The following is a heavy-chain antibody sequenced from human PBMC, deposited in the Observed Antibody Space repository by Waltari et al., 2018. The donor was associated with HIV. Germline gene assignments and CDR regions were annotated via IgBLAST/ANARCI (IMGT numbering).Heavy chain of an antibody. Sequence: QVQLQQWGAGLLKPSETLSLTCAVYGGSFSGYSWSWIRQPPGTGLEWIGEINHSGSTNYNPSLKSRVTISVDTSKNQFSLKLSSVTAADTAVYYCARVNWNDVHYYYYYGMDVWGQGTTVTVSS. CDR1: GGSFSGYS. J-gene: IGHJ6*02. CDR3: ARVNWNDVHYYYYYGMDV. V-gene: IGHV4-34*01. CDR2: INHSGST. D-gene: IGHD1-1*01.